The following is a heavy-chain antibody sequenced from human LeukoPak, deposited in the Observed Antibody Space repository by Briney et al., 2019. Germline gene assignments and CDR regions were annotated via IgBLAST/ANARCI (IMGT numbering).Heavy chain of an antibody. CDR2: IYIDGRT. D-gene: IGHD2-21*02. V-gene: IGHV3-53*01. CDR1: GFSVFKTY. Sequence: GGSLRLSCAASGFSVFKTYMSWVRQAPGKGPEWVSVIYIDGRTYFGDSVKGRFTLSRDYSQNTMYLQMDSLRAEDTAVYYCVRHLPGECGRDCYSPDAYDIWGQGTLVTVSS. J-gene: IGHJ4*02. CDR3: VRHLPGECGRDCYSPDAYDI.